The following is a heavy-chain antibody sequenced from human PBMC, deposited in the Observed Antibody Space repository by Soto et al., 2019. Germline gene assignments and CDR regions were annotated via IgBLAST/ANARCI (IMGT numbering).Heavy chain of an antibody. V-gene: IGHV3-48*03. Sequence: GESLKISCAASGFTFSIYEMNWVRQAPGKGLEWVSYISSSGSTIYYADSVKGRFTISRDNAKNSLYLQMNSLRAEDTAVYYCARNNYDSSGHPWCFDYWGQGTLVTVSS. CDR2: ISSSGSTI. CDR3: ARNNYDSSGHPWCFDY. CDR1: GFTFSIYE. D-gene: IGHD3-22*01. J-gene: IGHJ4*02.